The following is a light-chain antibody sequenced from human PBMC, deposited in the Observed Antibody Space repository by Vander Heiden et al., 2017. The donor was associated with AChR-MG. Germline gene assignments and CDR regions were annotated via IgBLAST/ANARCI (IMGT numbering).Light chain of an antibody. V-gene: IGKV1-5*01. J-gene: IGKJ2*01. CDR2: DAS. Sequence: DTQMTQSPSTLSASVGDRVTITCRAIESISNWLAWYQQKPGKAPKLLIYDASSLASGVPSRFSGSGSGTDFTLTISSLQPDDFATYYCQQDNYYFGQGTRLEIK. CDR1: ESISNW. CDR3: QQDNYY.